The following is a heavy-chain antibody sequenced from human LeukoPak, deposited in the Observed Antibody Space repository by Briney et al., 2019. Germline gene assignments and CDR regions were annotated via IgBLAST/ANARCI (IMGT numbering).Heavy chain of an antibody. CDR1: GFTFSGYG. D-gene: IGHD5-18*01. CDR3: ARDLDGYSYGPPLGMDV. V-gene: IGHV3-33*01. J-gene: IGHJ6*04. Sequence: GGSLRLSCAASGFTFSGYGMHWGPQAPGKGLGWGAVICYNGSIKHYADSVKGRFTISRDNSKNTLYLQMNSLRAEDTAVYYCARDLDGYSYGPPLGMDVWGKGTTVTVSS. CDR2: ICYNGSIK.